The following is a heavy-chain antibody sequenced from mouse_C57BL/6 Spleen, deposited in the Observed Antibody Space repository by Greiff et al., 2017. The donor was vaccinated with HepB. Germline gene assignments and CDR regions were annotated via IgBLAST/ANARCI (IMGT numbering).Heavy chain of an antibody. V-gene: IGHV1-76*01. CDR3: ARGRSWYFDV. CDR1: GYTFTDYY. Sequence: VKVVESGAELVRPGASVKLSCKASGYTFTDYYINWVKQRPGQGLEWIARIYPGSGNTYYNEKFKGKATLTAEKSSSTAYMQLSSLTSEDSAVYFCARGRSWYFDVWGTGTTVTVSS. J-gene: IGHJ1*03. CDR2: IYPGSGNT.